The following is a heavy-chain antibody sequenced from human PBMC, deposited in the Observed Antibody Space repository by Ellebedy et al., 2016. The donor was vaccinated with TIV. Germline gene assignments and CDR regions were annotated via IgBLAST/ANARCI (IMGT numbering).Heavy chain of an antibody. CDR2: IDSSVST. J-gene: IGHJ4*02. D-gene: IGHD1-14*01. CDR1: GDSITTSGYH. Sequence: MPSETLSLTCTLPGDSITTSGYHWGWVRQPPGKGLEWIGTIDSSVSTYYNPSLRSRVTISVDTSKSQFSLKLNSVTAADTAVYFCSRPSHGGIIHYWGQGSLVTVSS. CDR3: SRPSHGGIIHY. V-gene: IGHV4-39*01.